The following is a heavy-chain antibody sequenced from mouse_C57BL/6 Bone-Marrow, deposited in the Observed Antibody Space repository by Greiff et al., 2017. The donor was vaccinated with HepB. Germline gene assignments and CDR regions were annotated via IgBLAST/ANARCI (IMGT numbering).Heavy chain of an antibody. CDR1: GYAFTNYL. D-gene: IGHD1-1*02. J-gene: IGHJ2*01. Sequence: QVQLKESGAELVRPGTSVKVSCKASGYAFTNYLIEWVKQRPGQGLEWIGVINPGSGGTNYNEKFKGKATLTADKSSSTAYMQLSSLTSEDSAVYFCARVLLCQRGDYFDYWGQGTTLTVSS. CDR3: ARVLLCQRGDYFDY. V-gene: IGHV1-54*01. CDR2: INPGSGGT.